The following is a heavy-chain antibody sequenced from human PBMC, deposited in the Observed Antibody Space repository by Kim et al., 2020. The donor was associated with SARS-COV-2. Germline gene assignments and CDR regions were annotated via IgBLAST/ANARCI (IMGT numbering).Heavy chain of an antibody. V-gene: IGHV1-69*01. CDR3: ARVSGTTFYYYYGMDV. D-gene: IGHD1-7*01. Sequence: KVQGRVTITADESTSTAYMELSSLRSEDTAVYYCARVSGTTFYYYYGMDVWGQGTTVTVSS. J-gene: IGHJ6*02.